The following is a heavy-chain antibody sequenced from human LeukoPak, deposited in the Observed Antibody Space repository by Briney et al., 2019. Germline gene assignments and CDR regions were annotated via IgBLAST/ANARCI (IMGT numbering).Heavy chain of an antibody. CDR3: ARGLDTDDYDYYGMDV. CDR1: GGSISSSTW. V-gene: IGHV4-4*02. CDR2: IYHSGST. Sequence: SGTLSLTCAVSGGSISSSTWWSWVRQPPGKGLEWIGEIYHSGSTNYNPSLKSRVTISVDKSKNQLSLKMRAVTAADTAVYYCARGLDTDDYDYYGMDVWGQGSSVTVSS. D-gene: IGHD4/OR15-4a*01. J-gene: IGHJ6*02.